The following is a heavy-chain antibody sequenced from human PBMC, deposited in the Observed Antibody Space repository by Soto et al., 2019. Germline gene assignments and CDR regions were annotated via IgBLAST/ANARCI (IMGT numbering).Heavy chain of an antibody. J-gene: IGHJ6*02. D-gene: IGHD3-10*01. Sequence: SETLSLTCAVSGGSISSSNWWSWVRQPPGKGLEWIGEIYHSGSTNYNPSLKSRVTISVDKSKNQFSLKLSSVTAADTAVYYCARDHMVRGVSSYYGMDVWGQATTVTVSS. CDR3: ARDHMVRGVSSYYGMDV. CDR2: IYHSGST. CDR1: GGSISSSNW. V-gene: IGHV4-4*02.